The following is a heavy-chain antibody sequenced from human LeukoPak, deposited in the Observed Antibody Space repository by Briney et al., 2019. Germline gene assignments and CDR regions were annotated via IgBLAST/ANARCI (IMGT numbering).Heavy chain of an antibody. CDR1: GFTFSSYS. CDR3: AKGVVADDAFDI. V-gene: IGHV3-21*04. CDR2: ISSSSSYI. J-gene: IGHJ3*02. D-gene: IGHD2-15*01. Sequence: PGGSLRLSCAASGFTFSSYSMNWVRQAPGKGLEWVSSISSSSSYIYYADSVKGRFTISRDNSKNTLYLQMNSLRAEDTAVYYCAKGVVADDAFDIWGQGTMVTASS.